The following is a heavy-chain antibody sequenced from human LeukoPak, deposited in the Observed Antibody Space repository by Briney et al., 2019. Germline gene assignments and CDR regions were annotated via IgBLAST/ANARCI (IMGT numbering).Heavy chain of an antibody. V-gene: IGHV4-59*01. Sequence: SETLSLTCTVSGGSISAYYWNWIRHPPGKGLECIGYIYYSGSTNYNPSLRSRVTISVDTSKNQFSLNLSSVTAADTAVYYCARVASWPTGTDYWGQGTLVTVSS. CDR1: GGSISAYY. CDR2: IYYSGST. J-gene: IGHJ4*02. CDR3: ARVASWPTGTDY. D-gene: IGHD1-1*01.